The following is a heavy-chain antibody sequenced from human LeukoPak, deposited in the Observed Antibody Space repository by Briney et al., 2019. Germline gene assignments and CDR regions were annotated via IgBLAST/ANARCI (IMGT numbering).Heavy chain of an antibody. CDR1: GGSIGGYY. V-gene: IGHV4-59*01. CDR2: IYYSGGT. Sequence: SETLSLTCTVSGGSIGGYYWSWIRQPPGKGLEWIGYIYYSGGTNYNPSLKSRVTISLDTSKNQFSLKLSSVTAADTAVYYCARSHSSGWYDDYWGQGTLVTVSS. J-gene: IGHJ4*02. D-gene: IGHD6-19*01. CDR3: ARSHSSGWYDDY.